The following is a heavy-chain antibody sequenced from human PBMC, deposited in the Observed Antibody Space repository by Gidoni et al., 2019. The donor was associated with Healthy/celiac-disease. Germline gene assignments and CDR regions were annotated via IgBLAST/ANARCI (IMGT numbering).Heavy chain of an antibody. CDR2: ISSSSSYI. CDR3: ARDYDVVVPAATYYYYYGMDV. V-gene: IGHV3-21*01. Sequence: EVLLVESGGGLVKPGGSLRLSCASSGFTFSSYSMNWVRQAPGKGLEWVSSISSSSSYIYYADSVKGRFTISRDNAKNSLYLQMNSLRAEDTAVYYCARDYDVVVPAATYYYYYGMDVWGQGTTVTVSS. J-gene: IGHJ6*02. CDR1: GFTFSSYS. D-gene: IGHD2-2*01.